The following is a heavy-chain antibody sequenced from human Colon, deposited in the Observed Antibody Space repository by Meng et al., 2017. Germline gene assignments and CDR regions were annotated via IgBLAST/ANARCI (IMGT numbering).Heavy chain of an antibody. D-gene: IGHD3-16*01. J-gene: IGHJ4*02. Sequence: GESLKISCAASGFTFKTYWMHWIRQVPGKGPVWVSRISSEGSMTYYADSVKGRFTISRDNAKNTLYLQMTSLTVEDTAVYYCASLGLSGGTIDYWGQGTLDTVSS. CDR1: GFTFKTYW. V-gene: IGHV3-74*01. CDR3: ASLGLSGGTIDY. CDR2: ISSEGSMT.